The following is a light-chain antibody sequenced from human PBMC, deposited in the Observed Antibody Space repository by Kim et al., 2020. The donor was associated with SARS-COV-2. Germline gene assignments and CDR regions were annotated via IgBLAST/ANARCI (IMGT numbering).Light chain of an antibody. V-gene: IGLV4-69*01. CDR2: LYSDGSH. Sequence: QPVLTQSPSASASLGASVKLTCTLSSGHSSYAIAWHQQQPEKGPRYLMKLYSDGSHSKGDEIPDRFSGSSSGAERYLTISNLQSEDEADYYCQTWGTGIPWVVGGGTQLTVL. J-gene: IGLJ3*02. CDR1: SGHSSYA. CDR3: QTWGTGIPWV.